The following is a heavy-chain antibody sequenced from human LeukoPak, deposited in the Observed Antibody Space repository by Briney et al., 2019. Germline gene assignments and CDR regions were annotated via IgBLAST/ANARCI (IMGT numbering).Heavy chain of an antibody. J-gene: IGHJ5*02. CDR1: GYTFTSHG. Sequence: ASVKVSFKASGYTFTSHGISWVRQAPGQGLEWMGWISAYNGNTNYAQKLQGRVTMTTDTSTSTAYMELSSLRSEDTAVYYCARDAEDIVVVVAATRSYWFDPWGQGTLVTVSS. V-gene: IGHV1-18*01. D-gene: IGHD2-15*01. CDR3: ARDAEDIVVVVAATRSYWFDP. CDR2: ISAYNGNT.